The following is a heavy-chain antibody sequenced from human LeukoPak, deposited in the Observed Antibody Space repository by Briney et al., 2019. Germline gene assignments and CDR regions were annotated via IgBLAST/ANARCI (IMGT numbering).Heavy chain of an antibody. J-gene: IGHJ5*02. CDR1: RDSISNYY. CDR3: ARGGGNSGFDP. Sequence: PSETLSLTCTVSRDSISNYYWNWIRQPPGKGLEWVGYISYNGGTKYNPSLQSRVTISIDTSKNQFSLNLRSVTAADTAVYFCARGGGNSGFDPWGQGTLVTVSS. V-gene: IGHV4-59*08. D-gene: IGHD4-23*01. CDR2: ISYNGGT.